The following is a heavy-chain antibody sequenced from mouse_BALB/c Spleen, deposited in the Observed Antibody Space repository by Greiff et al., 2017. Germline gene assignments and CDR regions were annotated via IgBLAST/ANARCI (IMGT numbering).Heavy chain of an antibody. CDR2: IDTSDSYT. J-gene: IGHJ2*01. CDR1: GYTFTDYW. CDR3: ARYITTVVAFDY. D-gene: IGHD1-1*01. V-gene: IGHV1-69*01. Sequence: QVQLQQPGAELVMPGASVKMSCKASGYTFTDYWMHWVKQRPGQGLEWIGAIDTSDSYTSYNQKFKGKATLTVDESSSTAYMQLSSLTSEDSAVYYCARYITTVVAFDYWGQGTTLTVSS.